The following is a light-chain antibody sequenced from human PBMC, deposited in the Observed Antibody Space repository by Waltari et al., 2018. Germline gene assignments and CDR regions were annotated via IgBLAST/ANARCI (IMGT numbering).Light chain of an antibody. CDR3: SSYTNRDTHVI. V-gene: IGLV2-14*03. J-gene: IGLJ2*01. Sequence: QSTLTQPASVSGSPGQSITIPCPGTNSEVGGHNYVPWYQQLPGKAPKLMIYDVNKWPSGVSNRFSGSKSGNTASLTISGLQAEDEADYYCSSYTNRDTHVIFGGGTKLTVL. CDR1: NSEVGGHNY. CDR2: DVN.